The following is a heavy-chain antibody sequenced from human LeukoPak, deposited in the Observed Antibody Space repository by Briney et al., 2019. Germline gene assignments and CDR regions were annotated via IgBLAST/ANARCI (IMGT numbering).Heavy chain of an antibody. CDR3: ARGTAVAGSFDY. J-gene: IGHJ4*02. CDR1: GGSFSGYY. Sequence: MPSETLSLTCAVYGGSFSGYYWSWIRQPPGKGLEWIGEINHSGSTNCNPSLKSRVTISVDTSKNQFSLKLSSVTAADTAVYYCARGTAVAGSFDYWGQGTLVAVSS. CDR2: INHSGST. D-gene: IGHD6-19*01. V-gene: IGHV4-34*01.